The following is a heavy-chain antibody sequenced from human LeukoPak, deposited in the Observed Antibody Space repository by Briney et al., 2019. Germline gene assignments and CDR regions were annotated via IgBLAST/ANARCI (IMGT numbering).Heavy chain of an antibody. CDR1: GFTFEDHV. J-gene: IGHJ4*02. V-gene: IGHV3-9*01. CDR3: AKEGRVTDYYFDY. Sequence: GRSLRLSCAASGFTFEDHVMHWVRQAPGKGLEWVSSISWSGDRMGYADAVKGRFTISRDNSKNTLYLQMDSLRAEDTAVYYCAKEGRVTDYYFDYWGQGTLVTVSS. D-gene: IGHD3-16*01. CDR2: ISWSGDRM.